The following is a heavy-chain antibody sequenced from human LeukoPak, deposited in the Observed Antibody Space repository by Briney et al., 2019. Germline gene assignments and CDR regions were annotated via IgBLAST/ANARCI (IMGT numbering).Heavy chain of an antibody. CDR1: XXXFSSYS. CDR2: ITASGTAM. J-gene: IGHJ4*02. D-gene: IGHD1-26*01. Sequence: XLRLXXXASXXXFSSYSXNWVRQAPGKGLEWVSHITASGTAMFYADSVKGRFTISRDNAKNSLYLQMNSLRDEDTAVYYCASSGSYRFDYWGQGTLVTVSS. CDR3: ASSGSYRFDY. V-gene: IGHV3-48*02.